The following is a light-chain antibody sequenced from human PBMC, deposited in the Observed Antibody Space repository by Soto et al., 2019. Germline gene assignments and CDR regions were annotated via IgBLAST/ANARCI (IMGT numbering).Light chain of an antibody. J-gene: IGKJ5*01. CDR1: QTVTNDY. CDR3: QQYGFSPIS. CDR2: DAS. Sequence: EVVLTQSPGTLPLAPGERVTLSCRASQTVTNDYLAWYQQKDGQAPRLLIYDASTRATGVPDRSSGSGSGPEYTLTITRLEPEDFAVYSCQQYGFSPISFGQGTRLEIK. V-gene: IGKV3-20*01.